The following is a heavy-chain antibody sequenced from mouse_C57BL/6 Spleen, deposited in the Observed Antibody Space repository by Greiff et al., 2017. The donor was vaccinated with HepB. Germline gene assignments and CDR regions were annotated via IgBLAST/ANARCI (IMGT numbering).Heavy chain of an antibody. J-gene: IGHJ2*01. Sequence: QVQLQQSGAELVRPGASVTLSCKASGYTFTDYEMHWVKQTPVHGLEWIGAIDPETGGTAYNQKFKGKAILTADKSSSTAYMELRSLTSEDSAVYYCTRLGYDPNYFDYWGQGTTLTVSS. CDR2: IDPETGGT. CDR1: GYTFTDYE. D-gene: IGHD2-3*01. CDR3: TRLGYDPNYFDY. V-gene: IGHV1-15*01.